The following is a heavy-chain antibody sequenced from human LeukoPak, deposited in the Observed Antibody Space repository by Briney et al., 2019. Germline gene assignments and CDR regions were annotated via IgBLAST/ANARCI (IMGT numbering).Heavy chain of an antibody. CDR3: ARDGRRYSYGLVRVYYYMDV. CDR2: ISSSSSYI. D-gene: IGHD5-18*01. CDR1: GFTFSSYS. V-gene: IGHV3-21*01. Sequence: GGSLRLSCAASGFTFSSYSMNWVRQAPGKGLEWVSSISSSSSYIYYADSVKGRFTISRDNAKNSLYLQMNSLRAEDTAVYYCARDGRRYSYGLVRVYYYMDVWGKGTTVTVSS. J-gene: IGHJ6*03.